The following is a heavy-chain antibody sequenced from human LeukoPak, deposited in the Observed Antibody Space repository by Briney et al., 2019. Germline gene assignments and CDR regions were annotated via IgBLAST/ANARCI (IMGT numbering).Heavy chain of an antibody. V-gene: IGHV1-58*02. Sequence: SVKVSCKASGFRFTSSAMQWVRQARGQRLEWIGWIVVGSGNTNYAQKFQERVTIIRDMSTSTAYMELSSLRSEDTAVYYCAARTYYYDTSGSSFDYWGQGTLVTVSS. J-gene: IGHJ4*02. CDR2: IVVGSGNT. D-gene: IGHD3-22*01. CDR3: AARTYYYDTSGSSFDY. CDR1: GFRFTSSA.